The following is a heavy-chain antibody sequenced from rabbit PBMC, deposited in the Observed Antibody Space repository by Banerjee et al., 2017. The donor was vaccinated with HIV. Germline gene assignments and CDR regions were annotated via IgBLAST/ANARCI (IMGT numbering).Heavy chain of an antibody. D-gene: IGHD4-2*01. V-gene: IGHV1S40*01. Sequence: SLEESGGDLVKPGASLTLTCTASGFTLSSYWIYWVRQAPGKGLEWFACIYAGGSGSTYYASWAKGRFTISKTSSTTVTLQMTSLTAADTATYFCARDVAGSGDVINFNLWGPGTLVTVS. CDR2: IYAGGSGST. CDR1: GFTLSSYW. CDR3: ARDVAGSGDVINFNL. J-gene: IGHJ4*01.